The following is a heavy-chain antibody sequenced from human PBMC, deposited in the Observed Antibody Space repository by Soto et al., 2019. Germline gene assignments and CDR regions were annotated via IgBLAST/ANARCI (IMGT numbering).Heavy chain of an antibody. V-gene: IGHV4-4*07. CDR3: ARDIGSYAYAEGY. Sequence: PSETLSLTCSVSGGSINSYWWSWVRQPAGKGLEWIGRVYSSGTTDYNPSLNSRATMSVETSKNRFSLKLTSVTAADTAVYYCARDIGSYAYAEGYWGQGIQVTVSS. D-gene: IGHD2-2*01. CDR1: GGSINSYW. CDR2: VYSSGTT. J-gene: IGHJ4*02.